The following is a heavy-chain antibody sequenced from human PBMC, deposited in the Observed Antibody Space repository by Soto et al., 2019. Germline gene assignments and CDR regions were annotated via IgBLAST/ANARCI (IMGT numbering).Heavy chain of an antibody. D-gene: IGHD3-3*01. Sequence: GGSLRLSCAASGFTFSSYGMHWVRQAPGKGLEWVAVISYDGSNKYYADSVKGRFTISRDNSKNTLYLQMNSLRAEDTAVYYCAKDHSYDFWSGSHAFDIWGQGTMVTVSS. V-gene: IGHV3-30*18. CDR1: GFTFSSYG. J-gene: IGHJ3*02. CDR3: AKDHSYDFWSGSHAFDI. CDR2: ISYDGSNK.